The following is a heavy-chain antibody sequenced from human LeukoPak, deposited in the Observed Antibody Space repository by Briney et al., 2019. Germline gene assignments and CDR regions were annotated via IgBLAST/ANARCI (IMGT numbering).Heavy chain of an antibody. CDR3: ARDSSSGGFDP. V-gene: IGHV4-59*01. D-gene: IGHD6-19*01. J-gene: IGHJ5*02. Sequence: SETLSLTCTVSGGSISSYYWSWLRQPPGKGLEWIGYIYYSGSTNYNPSLKSRVTISVDTSKNQFSLKLSSVTAADTAVYYCARDSSSGGFDPWGQGTLVTVSS. CDR1: GGSISSYY. CDR2: IYYSGST.